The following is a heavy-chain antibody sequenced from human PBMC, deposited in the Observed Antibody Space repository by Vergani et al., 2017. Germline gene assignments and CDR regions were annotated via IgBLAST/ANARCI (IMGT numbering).Heavy chain of an antibody. CDR2: IYHSGST. D-gene: IGHD3-10*01. V-gene: IGHV4-61*01. CDR3: ARALRRFGFGASHHWYFDL. J-gene: IGHJ2*01. Sequence: QVQLQESGPGLVKPSETLSLTCTVSGGSVSSGSYYWSWIRQPPGKGLEWIGEIYHSGSTNYNPSLKSRVTISVDKSKNQFSLKLRSVTSADTAVYYCARALRRFGFGASHHWYFDLWGRGTLVTVSS. CDR1: GGSVSSGSYY.